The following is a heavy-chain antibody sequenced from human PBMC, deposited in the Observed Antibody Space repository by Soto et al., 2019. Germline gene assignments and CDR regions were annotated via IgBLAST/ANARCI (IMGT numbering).Heavy chain of an antibody. D-gene: IGHD2-2*01. CDR3: AHTRTSIVVRLSARSDVSDI. V-gene: IGHV2-5*02. CDR2: IYWDDDK. Sequence: SGPTLVNPTQTLTLTCTFSGFSLSTSEMGVGWIRQPPGKALEWLALIYWDDDKRYSPSLKDRLTITKDTSKNQVILTMTNMDPVDTGTYYCAHTRTSIVVRLSARSDVSDILGQGTVVTVSS. J-gene: IGHJ3*02. CDR1: GFSLSTSEMG.